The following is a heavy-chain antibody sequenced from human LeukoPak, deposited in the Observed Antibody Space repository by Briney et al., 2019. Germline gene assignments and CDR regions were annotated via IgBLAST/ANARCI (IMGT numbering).Heavy chain of an antibody. CDR2: ISYDGGNK. J-gene: IGHJ1*01. V-gene: IGHV3-30*18. D-gene: IGHD3-22*01. CDR3: AKTDYYDSSGYFH. Sequence: GRSLRLSCAASGFTFSRYGMHWVRQAPGKGLEWVAVISYDGGNKYYADSVKGRFTISRDNSKNTLYLQMNSLRAEDTAVYYCAKTDYYDSSGYFHWGQGTLVIVSS. CDR1: GFTFSRYG.